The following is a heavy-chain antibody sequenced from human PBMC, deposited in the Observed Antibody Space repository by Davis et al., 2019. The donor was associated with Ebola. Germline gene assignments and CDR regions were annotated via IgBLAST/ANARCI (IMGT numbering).Heavy chain of an antibody. CDR3: ARGGDIVVVPAARDWFDP. D-gene: IGHD2-2*01. J-gene: IGHJ5*02. CDR2: ISSSGSTI. V-gene: IGHV3-11*01. Sequence: PGGSLRLSCAASGFTFSDYYMSWIRQAPGKGLEWVSYISSSGSTIYYADSVKGRFTISRDNAKNSLYLQMNSLRAEDTAAYYCARGGDIVVVPAARDWFDPWGQGTLVTVSS. CDR1: GFTFSDYY.